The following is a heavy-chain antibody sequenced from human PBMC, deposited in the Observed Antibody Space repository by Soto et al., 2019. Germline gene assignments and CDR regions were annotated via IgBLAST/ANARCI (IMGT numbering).Heavy chain of an antibody. D-gene: IGHD2-15*01. Sequence: QVQLVESGGGVVQPGRSLRLSCAASGFTFSSYGMHWVRQAPGKGLEWVAVISYDGSNKYYADSVKGRFTISRDNSKNTLYLQMNSLRAEDTAVYYCAYCSGGSCYTAGMDVWGQGTTVTVSS. CDR1: GFTFSSYG. J-gene: IGHJ6*02. CDR3: AYCSGGSCYTAGMDV. CDR2: ISYDGSNK. V-gene: IGHV3-30*03.